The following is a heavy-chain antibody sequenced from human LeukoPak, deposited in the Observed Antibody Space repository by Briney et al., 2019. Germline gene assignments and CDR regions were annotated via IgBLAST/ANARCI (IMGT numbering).Heavy chain of an antibody. V-gene: IGHV3-30*03. D-gene: IGHD6-19*01. J-gene: IGHJ4*02. Sequence: GGSLRLSCAASGFTFSNFGMHWVRQAPGQGLEWVAVISYDGSNKYYADSVKGRFTISRDNSKNTLYLQMNSLRAEDTAVYYCARPGIAVAGEFFDYWGQGTLVTVSS. CDR1: GFTFSNFG. CDR2: ISYDGSNK. CDR3: ARPGIAVAGEFFDY.